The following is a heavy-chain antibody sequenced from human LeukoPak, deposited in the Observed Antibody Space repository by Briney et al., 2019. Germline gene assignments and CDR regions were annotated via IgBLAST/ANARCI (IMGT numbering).Heavy chain of an antibody. Sequence: GASVKVSCKASGYTFTNYAIHWVRQAPGQRLEWMGWINAANGDTKYSQEFQGRVTITRDTSASTVCLELSGLRSEDMAVYSCARGRVNYFDCWGQGTLVTVSS. CDR2: INAANGDT. J-gene: IGHJ4*02. V-gene: IGHV1-3*03. CDR1: GYTFTNYA. D-gene: IGHD3-16*02. CDR3: ARGRVNYFDC.